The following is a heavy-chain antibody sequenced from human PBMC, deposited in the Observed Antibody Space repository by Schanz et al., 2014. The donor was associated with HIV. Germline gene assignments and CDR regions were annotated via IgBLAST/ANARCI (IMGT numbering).Heavy chain of an antibody. CDR3: AREDCSGGSCFSNYYYYAMDV. D-gene: IGHD2-15*01. V-gene: IGHV3-21*01. CDR2: ISSSGTYI. CDR1: GFSFISYS. Sequence: EVQLVESGGGLVKSGGSLRLSCAASGFSFISYSMNWVRQAPGKGLEWVSSISSSGTYIHYADSVKGRFTISRDNAKNSLYLHMSSLRAEDTAVYYCAREDCSGGSCFSNYYYYAMDVWGQGTTVTVSS. J-gene: IGHJ6*02.